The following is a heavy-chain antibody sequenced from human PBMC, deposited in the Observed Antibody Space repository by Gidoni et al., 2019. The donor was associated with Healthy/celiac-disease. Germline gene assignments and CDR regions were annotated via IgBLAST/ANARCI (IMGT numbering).Heavy chain of an antibody. CDR2: INHSGIT. CDR1: GGSFSGYY. J-gene: IGHJ2*01. CDR3: ARGEMANEGYFDL. D-gene: IGHD2-8*01. Sequence: QVQLQQWGAGLLKPSETPSLTCAVYGGSFSGYYWSWIRQPPGKGLEWIGEINHSGITNNNPSLRSRVTISVYTSKNQFSLKLSSVTAADTAVYYCARGEMANEGYFDLWGRGTLVTVSS. V-gene: IGHV4-34*01.